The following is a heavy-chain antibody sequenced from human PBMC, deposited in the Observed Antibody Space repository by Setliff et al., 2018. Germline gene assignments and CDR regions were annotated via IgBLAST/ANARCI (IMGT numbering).Heavy chain of an antibody. Sequence: RASVKVSCKASGYIFTSNAIHWVRQAPGQRLEWMGWISAAGGDAKYSQKFQDRVTITRDTSATTAYIGLSSLRSEDTAVYYCARARGSGARAFDIWGQGTMVTVSS. CDR2: ISAAGGDA. J-gene: IGHJ3*02. CDR1: GYIFTSNA. CDR3: ARARGSGARAFDI. V-gene: IGHV1-3*01. D-gene: IGHD1-26*01.